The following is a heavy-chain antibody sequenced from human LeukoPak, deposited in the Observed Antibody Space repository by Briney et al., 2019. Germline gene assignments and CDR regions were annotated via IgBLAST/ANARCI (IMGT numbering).Heavy chain of an antibody. Sequence: SGGSLRLSCAASGFTFSSYGMHWVRQAPGKGREWVAVIWYDGSKKYYADSVKGRFTISRDNSKNTLYLQMNSLRAEDTAVYYCAKDEGPYDFWSGYYNPAEYFQHWGQGTLVTVSS. J-gene: IGHJ1*01. V-gene: IGHV3-33*06. D-gene: IGHD3-3*01. CDR3: AKDEGPYDFWSGYYNPAEYFQH. CDR2: IWYDGSKK. CDR1: GFTFSSYG.